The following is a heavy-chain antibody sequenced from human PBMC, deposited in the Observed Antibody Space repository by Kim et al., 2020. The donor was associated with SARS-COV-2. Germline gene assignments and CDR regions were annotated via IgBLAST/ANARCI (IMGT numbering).Heavy chain of an antibody. CDR2: NSGCNK. J-gene: IGHJ4*02. Sequence: NSGCNKIYANSVKGRFTISRDKAKNSLYLQMNSRRAEDTAVYYCASWGYWGQGTLVTVSS. CDR3: ASWGY. V-gene: IGHV3-11*01. D-gene: IGHD3-16*01.